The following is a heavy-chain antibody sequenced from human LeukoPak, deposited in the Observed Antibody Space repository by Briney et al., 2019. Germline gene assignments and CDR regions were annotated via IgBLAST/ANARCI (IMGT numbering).Heavy chain of an antibody. CDR2: IYYSGST. CDR3: ARVPGATSWFDP. J-gene: IGHJ5*02. CDR1: GGSISSGDYY. V-gene: IGHV4-61*08. D-gene: IGHD2-2*01. Sequence: SQTLSLTCTVSGGSISSGDYYWSWIRQPPGKGLEWIGYIYYSGSTKYSPSLKSRVTISVGTSKTQFSLQLTSVTAADTAVYYCARVPGATSWFDPWGQGTLVTVSS.